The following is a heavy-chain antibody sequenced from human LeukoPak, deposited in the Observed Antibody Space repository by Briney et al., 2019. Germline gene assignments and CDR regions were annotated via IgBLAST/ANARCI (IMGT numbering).Heavy chain of an antibody. Sequence: GRSLRLSCAASGFTFSSYAMHRVRQAPGKGLEWVAHISYDGSNKFYADSVKGRYTISRDNSKNTLYLQMNSLRAEDTAVYYCARDTAMVTGYFDYWGQGTLVTVSS. V-gene: IGHV3-30-3*01. J-gene: IGHJ4*02. CDR1: GFTFSSYA. CDR2: ISYDGSNK. CDR3: ARDTAMVTGYFDY. D-gene: IGHD5-18*01.